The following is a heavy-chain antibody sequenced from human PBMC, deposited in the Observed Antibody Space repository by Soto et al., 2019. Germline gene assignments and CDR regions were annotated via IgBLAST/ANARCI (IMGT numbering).Heavy chain of an antibody. CDR1: GFTFSNAW. D-gene: IGHD6-13*01. V-gene: IGHV3-15*01. CDR2: IKSKTDGGTT. Sequence: EVQLVESGVGLVKPGGSLRLSCAASGFTFSNAWMSWVRQAPGKGLEWVGRIKSKTDGGTTDYAAPVKGRFTISRDDSKNTLYLQMNSLKTEDTAVYYCTLRLFYNQQLFPSYYYYMDVWGKGTTVTVSS. CDR3: TLRLFYNQQLFPSYYYYMDV. J-gene: IGHJ6*03.